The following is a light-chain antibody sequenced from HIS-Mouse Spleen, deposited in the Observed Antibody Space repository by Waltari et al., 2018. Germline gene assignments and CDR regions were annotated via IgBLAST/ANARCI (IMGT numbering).Light chain of an antibody. J-gene: IGKJ3*01. CDR1: QDTSNY. CDR2: DAS. Sequence: DIQMTQSPSSLSPSVVDRVTITCQASQDTSNYSNWYQQKPGKAPKLLIYDASNLETGVPSRFSGSGSGTDFTFTISSLQPEDIATYYCQQYDNLPLFTFGPGTKVDIK. V-gene: IGKV1-33*01. CDR3: QQYDNLPLFT.